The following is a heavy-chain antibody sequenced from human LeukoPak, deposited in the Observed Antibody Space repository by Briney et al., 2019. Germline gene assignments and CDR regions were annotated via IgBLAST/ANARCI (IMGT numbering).Heavy chain of an antibody. CDR1: EFTFSDYS. CDR2: IISSNSYT. V-gene: IGHV3-11*06. J-gene: IGHJ4*02. CDR3: ARVRGGTFFDY. D-gene: IGHD2-15*01. Sequence: GGSLRLSCAASEFTFSDYSMNWIRQAPGKGLEWVSYIISSNSYTNYADSVKGRFTISRDNDKNSLYLQMISLRDEDTAVYYCARVRGGTFFDYWGQGTLATVSS.